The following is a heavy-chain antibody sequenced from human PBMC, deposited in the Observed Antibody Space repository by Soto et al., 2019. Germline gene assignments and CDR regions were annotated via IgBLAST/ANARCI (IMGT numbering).Heavy chain of an antibody. CDR3: AKFGGSGYSGSYYDAFDS. D-gene: IGHD1-26*01. CDR1: GFTFSSYG. J-gene: IGHJ3*02. Sequence: QVQLVESGGGVVQPGRSLRLSCAASGFTFSSYGMHWVRQAPGKGLEWVAVISYDGSNKYYADSVKGRFTISRDNSKNTLYLQMNSLRAEDTAVYYCAKFGGSGYSGSYYDAFDSWGQGTMVTVSS. V-gene: IGHV3-30*18. CDR2: ISYDGSNK.